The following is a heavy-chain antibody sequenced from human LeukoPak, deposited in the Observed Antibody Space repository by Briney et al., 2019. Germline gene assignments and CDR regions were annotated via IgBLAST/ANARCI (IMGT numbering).Heavy chain of an antibody. D-gene: IGHD1-26*01. V-gene: IGHV3-74*01. CDR3: AISRYSGTSLDY. J-gene: IGHJ4*02. CDR2: INSDGGTT. CDR1: GFTFSSYW. Sequence: GGSLRLSCAASGFTFSSYWMHWVRQAPGKGLVWVSRINSDGGTTTYADSVKGRFTISRDNAKSTLYLQMNSLRIEDTAVYYCAISRYSGTSLDYWGQGTLVTVSS.